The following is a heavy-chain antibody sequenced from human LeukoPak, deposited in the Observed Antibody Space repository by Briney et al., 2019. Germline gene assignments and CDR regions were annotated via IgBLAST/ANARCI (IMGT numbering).Heavy chain of an antibody. D-gene: IGHD3-3*01. CDR2: INPAESEK. Sequence: GGSLRLSCVASGFTFNTNWMSWVRQAPGRGLEWVAYINPAESEKSYVDSVKGRFTISRDNPKNSLYLQMSSLRAEDTAVYYCVRDSGRSGGYWGQGTLVTVSS. CDR1: GFTFNTNW. J-gene: IGHJ4*02. V-gene: IGHV3-7*01. CDR3: VRDSGRSGGY.